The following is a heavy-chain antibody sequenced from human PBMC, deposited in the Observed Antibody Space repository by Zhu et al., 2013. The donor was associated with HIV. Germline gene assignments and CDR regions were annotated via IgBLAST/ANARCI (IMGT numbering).Heavy chain of an antibody. CDR3: ARGRTFGVGRLNWFDP. CDR2: INPNSGDT. D-gene: IGHD3-3*01. CDR1: GYSFSDYY. V-gene: IGHV1-2*02. Sequence: HVQLVQSGAEVVEPGASMKVSCKASGYSFSDYYMHWVRQAPGQGLEWVGCINPNSGDTNYAQKFQGRVTITRNTSISTAYMELSNLRSEDTAVYYCARGRTFGVGRLNWFDPWGQGTLVTVSS. J-gene: IGHJ5*02.